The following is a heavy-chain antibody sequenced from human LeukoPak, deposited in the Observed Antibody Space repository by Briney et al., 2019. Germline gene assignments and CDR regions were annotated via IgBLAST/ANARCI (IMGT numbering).Heavy chain of an antibody. V-gene: IGHV3-23*01. CDR1: GFTFSSNP. D-gene: IGHD2-21*02. CDR3: VQGGGYCGGDCFFYFDC. CDR2: ISGSGINT. J-gene: IGHJ4*02. Sequence: GGSLRLSCAASGFTFSSNPMSWVRQAPGKGLEWVSAISGSGINTYYADSVTGRFTISRDNSRNTLYLQMNSLRAEDTAVYYCVQGGGYCGGDCFFYFDCWGPGTLVTVSS.